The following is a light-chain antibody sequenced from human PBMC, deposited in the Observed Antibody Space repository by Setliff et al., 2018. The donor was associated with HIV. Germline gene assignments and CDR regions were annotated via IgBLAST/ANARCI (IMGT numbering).Light chain of an antibody. CDR3: CSYAGSSTSYV. Sequence: QSVLPQPASESGSPGQSITLSCTGTSGDVGNYNVVSWYQQHPGKAPKVMIYEVSKRPSGISTRFSGSKSGNTASLTISGLQAEDEADYYCCSYAGSSTSYVFGTGTKV. CDR1: SGDVGNYNV. J-gene: IGLJ1*01. CDR2: EVS. V-gene: IGLV2-23*02.